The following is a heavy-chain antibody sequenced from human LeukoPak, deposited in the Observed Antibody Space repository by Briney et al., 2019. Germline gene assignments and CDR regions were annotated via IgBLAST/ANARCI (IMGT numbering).Heavy chain of an antibody. CDR2: IHYSGST. J-gene: IGHJ4*02. CDR3: ARDRLYYFDH. Sequence: SETLSLTCTVSGGSMSYHYWSWIRQPPGKGLEWIGYIHYSGSTNYNSSLKSRVSISVDTSKNQFSPKLSSVTAADTAVYYCARDRLYYFDHWGQGTLVTVSS. V-gene: IGHV4-59*11. D-gene: IGHD6-6*01. CDR1: GGSMSYHY.